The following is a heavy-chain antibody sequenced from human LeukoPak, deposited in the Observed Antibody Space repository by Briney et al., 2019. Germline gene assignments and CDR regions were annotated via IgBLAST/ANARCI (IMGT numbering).Heavy chain of an antibody. CDR3: ARASVVVVAAALDY. V-gene: IGHV3-21*01. CDR2: ISSRSSYI. Sequence: GGSLRLSCAASGFTFSDYYMNWVRQAPGKGLEWVSSISSRSSYIYYADSVKGRFTISRDNAKNSLYLQMNSLRAEDTAVYYCARASVVVVAAALDYWGQGTLVTVSS. D-gene: IGHD2-15*01. CDR1: GFTFSDYY. J-gene: IGHJ4*02.